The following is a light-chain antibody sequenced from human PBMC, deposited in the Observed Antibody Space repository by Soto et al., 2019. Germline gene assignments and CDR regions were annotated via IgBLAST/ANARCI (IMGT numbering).Light chain of an antibody. J-gene: IGLJ1*01. CDR2: DVS. CDR3: SSYTSSSTLCV. Sequence: QSALTQPASVSGSPGQSITISCTGTISDVGGYNYVSWYQQHPGKDPKLMIYDVSNRPSGVSNRFSGSKSGNTASLTISGLQAEDEADYYCSSYTSSSTLCVFGTGTKVTVL. CDR1: ISDVGGYNY. V-gene: IGLV2-14*01.